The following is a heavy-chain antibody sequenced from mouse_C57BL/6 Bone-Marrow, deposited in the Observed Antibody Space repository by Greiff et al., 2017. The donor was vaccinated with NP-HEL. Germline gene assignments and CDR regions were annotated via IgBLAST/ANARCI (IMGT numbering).Heavy chain of an antibody. CDR1: GYTFTDYY. CDR2: IYPGSGNT. CDR3: ARSLYGSSGWYFDV. V-gene: IGHV1-76*01. D-gene: IGHD1-1*01. J-gene: IGHJ1*03. Sequence: VQLQQSGAELVRPGASVKLSCKASGYTFTDYYINWVKQRPGQGLEWIARIYPGSGNTYYNEKFKGKATLTAEKSSSTAYMQLSSLTSEDSAVYFCARSLYGSSGWYFDVWGTGTTVTVSS.